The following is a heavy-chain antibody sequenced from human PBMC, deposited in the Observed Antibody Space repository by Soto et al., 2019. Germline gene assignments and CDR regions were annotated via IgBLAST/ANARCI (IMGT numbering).Heavy chain of an antibody. CDR3: ARSTQTRVAIPYYSLDV. Sequence: SETLSLTCTVSGGSINSGGYSWTWIRQHPGKGLEWIGYIYYSGRVYYNPSLKSRVTISVDTPKNQFSLKLRSVTAADTAIYHCARSTQTRVAIPYYSLDVWGQGTSVTVS. V-gene: IGHV4-31*03. D-gene: IGHD2-2*02. CDR2: IYYSGRV. CDR1: GGSINSGGYS. J-gene: IGHJ6*02.